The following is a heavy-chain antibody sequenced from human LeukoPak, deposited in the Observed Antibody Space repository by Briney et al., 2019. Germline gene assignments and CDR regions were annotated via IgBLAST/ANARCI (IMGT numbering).Heavy chain of an antibody. Sequence: GASVKVSCKASGYRFISNYIQWVRQAPGLGPEWMGWMHPGNGNTRYAEKFQGRVTMTRDTSINTAYMDLSSLRYYDTAVYYCAREGSYCVGGDCYSFDFWGQGTLITVSS. CDR1: GYRFISNY. J-gene: IGHJ4*02. CDR3: AREGSYCVGGDCYSFDF. V-gene: IGHV1-2*02. D-gene: IGHD2-21*02. CDR2: MHPGNGNT.